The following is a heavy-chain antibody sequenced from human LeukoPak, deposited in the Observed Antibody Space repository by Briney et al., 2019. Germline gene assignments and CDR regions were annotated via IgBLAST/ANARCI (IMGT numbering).Heavy chain of an antibody. J-gene: IGHJ5*02. CDR3: ARAIHEGTYEVRSVWTYWFDP. V-gene: IGHV1-24*01. Sequence: VASVKVSCKVSGYTLTELSMHWVRQAPGKGLEWMGGFDPEDGETIYAQKFQGRVTMTEDTSTDTAYMELSSLRSEDTAVYYCARAIHEGTYEVRSVWTYWFDPWGQGTLVTVSS. CDR1: GYTLTELS. CDR2: FDPEDGET. D-gene: IGHD3-10*01.